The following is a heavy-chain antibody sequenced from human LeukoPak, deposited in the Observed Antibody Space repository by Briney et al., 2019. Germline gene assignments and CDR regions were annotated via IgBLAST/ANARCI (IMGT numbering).Heavy chain of an antibody. V-gene: IGHV3-23*01. Sequence: GGSLRLSCAASGITFSNYAMTWVRQAPGKGLEWVSTISGSGGGTYYADSVKGRFTISRDNSKITLYLQMNSLRAEDTAVYYCATSYNGYASKPDYWAQVSLVTVYS. CDR3: ATSYNGYASKPDY. J-gene: IGHJ4*01. D-gene: IGHD5-12*01. CDR2: ISGSGGGT. CDR1: GITFSNYA.